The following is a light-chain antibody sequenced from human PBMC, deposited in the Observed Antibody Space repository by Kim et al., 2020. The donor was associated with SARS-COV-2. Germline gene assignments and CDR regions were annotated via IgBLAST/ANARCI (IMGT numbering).Light chain of an antibody. CDR1: QSINNL. Sequence: ASVGDSVTITFRASQSINNLLAGYQQKPGTAPKVLIYKASSLESGVPSRFSGCGSGTECTLTISSLQPDDFATYYCQQYESYPITFGQGTRLEIK. CDR2: KAS. J-gene: IGKJ5*01. CDR3: QQYESYPIT. V-gene: IGKV1-5*03.